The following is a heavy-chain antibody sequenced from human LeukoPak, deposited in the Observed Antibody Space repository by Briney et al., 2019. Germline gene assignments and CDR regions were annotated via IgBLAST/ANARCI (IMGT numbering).Heavy chain of an antibody. CDR3: ASQSVMATIYNWFDP. J-gene: IGHJ5*02. Sequence: ASVKVSCKASGGTFSSYAISWARQAPGQGLEWMGGIIPIFGTANYAQKFQGRVMITTDESTSTAYMELSSLRSEDTAVYYCASQSVMATIYNWFDPWGQGTLVTVSS. CDR2: IIPIFGTA. CDR1: GGTFSSYA. D-gene: IGHD5-24*01. V-gene: IGHV1-69*05.